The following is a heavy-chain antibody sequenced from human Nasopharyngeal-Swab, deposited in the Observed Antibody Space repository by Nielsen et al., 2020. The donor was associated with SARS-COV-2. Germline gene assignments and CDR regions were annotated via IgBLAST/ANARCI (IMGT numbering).Heavy chain of an antibody. CDR2: IKQDGSEK. D-gene: IGHD5-18*01. CDR3: ARDMASYTAMVTGY. J-gene: IGHJ4*02. CDR1: GFTFSSYW. V-gene: IGHV3-7*01. Sequence: GESLKISCAASGFTFSSYWMSWVRQAPGKGLEWVANIKQDGSEKYYVDSVKGRFTISRDNAKNSLYLQMNSLRAEDTAVYYCARDMASYTAMVTGYWGQGTLVTVSS.